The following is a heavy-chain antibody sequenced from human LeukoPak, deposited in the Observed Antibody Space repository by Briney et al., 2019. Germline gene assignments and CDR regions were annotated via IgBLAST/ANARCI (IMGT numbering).Heavy chain of an antibody. J-gene: IGHJ4*02. D-gene: IGHD4-17*01. V-gene: IGHV4-39*07. CDR2: IYYSGST. CDR3: ARATTVTTYLHFDY. Sequence: SETLSLTCTVSGGSISSSSYYWGWIRQPPGKGLEWIGSIYYSGSTYYNPSLKSRVTISVDTSKNQFSLKLSSVTAADTAVYYCARATTVTTYLHFDYWGQGTLVTVSS. CDR1: GGSISSSSYY.